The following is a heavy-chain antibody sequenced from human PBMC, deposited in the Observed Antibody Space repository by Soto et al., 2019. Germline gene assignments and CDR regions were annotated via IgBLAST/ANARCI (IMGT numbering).Heavy chain of an antibody. CDR2: IIPMFGTA. CDR1: GYSFTSHY. Sequence: GASVKVSCKAIGYSFTSHYMHWVRQAPGQGLEWMGGIIPMFGTANYAQRFQDRVTITADESTNTVYMELSSLRSEDTAVYFCASGIQLWLRRINNGYSGWGQGTLVTVSS. V-gene: IGHV1-69*13. CDR3: ASGIQLWLRRINNGYSG. J-gene: IGHJ4*02. D-gene: IGHD5-18*01.